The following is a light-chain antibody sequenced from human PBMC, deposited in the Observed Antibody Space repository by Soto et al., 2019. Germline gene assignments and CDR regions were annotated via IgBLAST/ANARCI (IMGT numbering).Light chain of an antibody. Sequence: QSALTQPASVSGSLGQSITISCTGTTRDIAGYNYISWYQQLPGKAPKLMIYQVTIRPSGISNRFSGYKSGNTASLTISGLQAEDEADYYCPSFSSSTSLYVFGTGTKLTVL. J-gene: IGLJ1*01. CDR3: PSFSSSTSLYV. CDR1: TRDIAGYNY. V-gene: IGLV2-14*01. CDR2: QVT.